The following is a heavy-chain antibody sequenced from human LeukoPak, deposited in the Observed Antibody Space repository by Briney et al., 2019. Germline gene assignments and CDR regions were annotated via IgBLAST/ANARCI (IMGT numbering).Heavy chain of an antibody. D-gene: IGHD1-26*01. Sequence: SVKVSCKASGGTFSSYAISWVRQAPGQGLEWMGGIIPVFGTANYAQKFQGRVTITADKSTSTAYMELSSLRSEDTAVYYCARGLGGQWEPVPHYYYYYMDVWGKGTTVTVSS. CDR2: IIPVFGTA. V-gene: IGHV1-69*06. J-gene: IGHJ6*03. CDR1: GGTFSSYA. CDR3: ARGLGGQWEPVPHYYYYYMDV.